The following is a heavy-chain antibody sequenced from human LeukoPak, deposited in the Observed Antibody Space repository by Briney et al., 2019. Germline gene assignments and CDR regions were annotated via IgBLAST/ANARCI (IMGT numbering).Heavy chain of an antibody. Sequence: GGSLRLSCAASGFTFSSYWMSWVRQAPGKGLEWVANIKQDGSEKYYVDSVKGRFTISRDNAKNSLCLQMNSLRAEDTAVYYCARDPSMVRGVIGWFDPWGQGTLVTVSS. J-gene: IGHJ5*02. CDR3: ARDPSMVRGVIGWFDP. CDR2: IKQDGSEK. D-gene: IGHD3-10*01. V-gene: IGHV3-7*01. CDR1: GFTFSSYW.